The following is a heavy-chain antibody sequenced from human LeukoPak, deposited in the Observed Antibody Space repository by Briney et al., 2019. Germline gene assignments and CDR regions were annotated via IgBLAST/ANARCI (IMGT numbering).Heavy chain of an antibody. J-gene: IGHJ4*02. D-gene: IGHD3-10*01. Sequence: GGSLRLSCAASGFTFSVYWMPWVRQAPGKGLEWVANIKQDGSEKYYVDSVKGRFTISRDNAKNSLYLQMNSLRAEDTAVYYCARDALLWFGELSQAYFDYWGQGTLVTVSS. CDR1: GFTFSVYW. V-gene: IGHV3-7*01. CDR3: ARDALLWFGELSQAYFDY. CDR2: IKQDGSEK.